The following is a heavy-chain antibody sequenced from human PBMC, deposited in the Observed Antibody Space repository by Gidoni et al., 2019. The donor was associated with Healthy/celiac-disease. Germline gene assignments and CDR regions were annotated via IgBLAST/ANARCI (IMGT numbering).Heavy chain of an antibody. CDR3: ARGGDRYCTNGVCFYYYYYYGMDV. J-gene: IGHJ6*02. V-gene: IGHV4-34*01. D-gene: IGHD2-8*01. CDR1: GGSFSGYY. Sequence: QVQLQQWGAGLLKPSETLSLTCAVYGGSFSGYYWSWIRQPPGKGLEWIGEINHIGSTNYNPALKSRVTISVDTSKNQFSLKLSSVTAADTAVYYCARGGDRYCTNGVCFYYYYYYGMDVWGQGTTVTVSS. CDR2: INHIGST.